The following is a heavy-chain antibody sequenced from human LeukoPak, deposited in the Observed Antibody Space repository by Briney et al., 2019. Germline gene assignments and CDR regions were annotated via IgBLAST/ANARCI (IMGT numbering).Heavy chain of an antibody. CDR2: IYYSGST. J-gene: IGHJ4*02. Sequence: SETLSLTCTVSGGSVSSGSYYWSWIRQPPGKGLEWIGYIYYSGSTNYNPSLKSRVTISVDTSKNQFSLKLSSVTAADTAVYYCARGGHYYDSSGYSDFDYWGQGTLVTVSS. CDR3: ARGGHYYDSSGYSDFDY. V-gene: IGHV4-61*01. D-gene: IGHD3-22*01. CDR1: GGSVSSGSYY.